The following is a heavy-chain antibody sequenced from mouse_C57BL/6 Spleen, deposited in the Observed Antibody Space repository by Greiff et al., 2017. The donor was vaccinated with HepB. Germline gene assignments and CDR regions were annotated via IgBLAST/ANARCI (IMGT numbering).Heavy chain of an antibody. Sequence: VQLQQSDAELVKPGASVKISCKVSGYTFTDHTIHWMKQRPEQGLEWIGYIYPRDGSTKYNDKFKVKATLTADKSSSTADMQFNSLTSEDSAVYFCAREGFYPRAWCAYWGQGTLVTVSS. J-gene: IGHJ3*01. V-gene: IGHV1-78*01. CDR1: GYTFTDHT. D-gene: IGHD3-3*01. CDR3: AREGFYPRAWCAY. CDR2: IYPRDGST.